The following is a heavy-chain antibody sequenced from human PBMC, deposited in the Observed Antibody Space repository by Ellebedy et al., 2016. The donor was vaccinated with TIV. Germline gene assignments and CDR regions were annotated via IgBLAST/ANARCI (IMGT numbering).Heavy chain of an antibody. CDR1: GFSLSNSF. D-gene: IGHD3-9*01. CDR2: LTADGRST. V-gene: IGHV3-23*01. Sequence: GGSLRLXXAASGFSLSNSFMSWIRQAPGKGLEWVSTLTADGRSTYFADSVKGRFTISRDNAKNSLYLQLNSLRDEDTAVYYCARDSPGWSAFDIWGQGTMVTVSS. CDR3: ARDSPGWSAFDI. J-gene: IGHJ3*02.